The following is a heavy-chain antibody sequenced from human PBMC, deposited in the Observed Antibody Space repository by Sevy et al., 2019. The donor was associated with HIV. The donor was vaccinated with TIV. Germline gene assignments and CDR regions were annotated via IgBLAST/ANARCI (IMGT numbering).Heavy chain of an antibody. D-gene: IGHD4-4*01. J-gene: IGHJ6*02. Sequence: GGSLRLSCTASGFSFRSYWMTWVRQAPGMGLEWVANIKLDGDEKYYVESLKGRFTISRDNVKNSLYLQMNNLRAEDTAVYYCARESKGGLDVWGQGTMVTVSS. CDR3: ARESKGGLDV. CDR1: GFSFRSYW. CDR2: IKLDGDEK. V-gene: IGHV3-7*01.